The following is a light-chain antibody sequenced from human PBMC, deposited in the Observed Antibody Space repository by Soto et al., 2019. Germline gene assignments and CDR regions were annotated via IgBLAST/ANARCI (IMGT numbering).Light chain of an antibody. Sequence: QLVLTQSSSASASLGSSVKLTCTLSSGHSSYIIAWHQQQPGKAPRYLMKLEGSGSYNKGSGVPDRFSGSSSGAARYLTISNLHFEDAADYYCATWDSNTRVFGGGTKLTVL. CDR1: SGHSSYI. V-gene: IGLV4-60*02. J-gene: IGLJ3*02. CDR2: LEGSGSY. CDR3: ATWDSNTRV.